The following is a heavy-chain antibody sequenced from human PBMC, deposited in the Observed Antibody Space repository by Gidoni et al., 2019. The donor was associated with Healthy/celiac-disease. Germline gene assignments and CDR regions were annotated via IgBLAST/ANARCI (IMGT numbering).Heavy chain of an antibody. J-gene: IGHJ4*02. Sequence: EVQLLEAGGGLVQPGGSMRFSCAASGFTCSSYAMSWVHKAPGKGLGWVSAISGSGGSTCYAASVKGRFTISRDDSKKTLCLQMHSMRDEDTAVYYCARVISGCYENYFDYWGQGTLVTVSS. CDR3: ARVISGCYENYFDY. CDR1: GFTCSSYA. D-gene: IGHD6-19*01. CDR2: ISGSGGST. V-gene: IGHV3-23*01.